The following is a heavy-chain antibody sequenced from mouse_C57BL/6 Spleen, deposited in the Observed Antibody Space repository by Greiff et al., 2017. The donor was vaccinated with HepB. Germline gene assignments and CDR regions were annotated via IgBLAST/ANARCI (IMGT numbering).Heavy chain of an antibody. CDR1: GYTFTSYW. V-gene: IGHV1-50*01. CDR3: ARRVGPYYFDY. J-gene: IGHJ2*01. CDR2: IDPSDSYT. D-gene: IGHD4-1*01. Sequence: QVQLKQPGAELVKPGASVKLSCKASGYTFTSYWMQWVKQRPGQGLEWIGEIDPSDSYTNYNQKFKGKATLTVDTSSSTAYMQLSSLTSEDSAVYYCARRVGPYYFDYWGQGTTLTVSS.